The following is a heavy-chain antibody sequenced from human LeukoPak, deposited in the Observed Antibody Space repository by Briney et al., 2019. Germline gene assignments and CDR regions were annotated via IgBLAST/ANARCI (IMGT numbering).Heavy chain of an antibody. CDR1: GYTLTELS. Sequence: ASVKVSCKVSGYTLTELSMHWVRQAPGKGLEWMGGFDPEDGETIYAQKFQGRVTMTEDTSTDTAYMELSSLRSEDTAVYYCAREAYYYDSSGYLWVDAFDIWDQGTMVTVSS. V-gene: IGHV1-24*01. J-gene: IGHJ3*02. CDR3: AREAYYYDSSGYLWVDAFDI. D-gene: IGHD3-22*01. CDR2: FDPEDGET.